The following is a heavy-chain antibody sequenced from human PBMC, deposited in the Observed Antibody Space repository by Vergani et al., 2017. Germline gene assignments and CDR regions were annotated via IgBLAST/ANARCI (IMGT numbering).Heavy chain of an antibody. CDR1: GFTFSSYG. D-gene: IGHD3-3*01. CDR2: IWYDGSNK. J-gene: IGHJ6*03. CDR3: ARAPPLLAYYDFWSGKINRNYYYYYMDV. V-gene: IGHV3-33*01. Sequence: QVQLVESGGGVVQPGRSLRLSCAASGFTFSSYGMHWVRQAPGKGLEWVAVIWYDGSNKYYADSVKGRFTISRDNSKNTLYLQMNSLRAEDTAVYYCARAPPLLAYYDFWSGKINRNYYYYYMDVWGKGTTVTVSS.